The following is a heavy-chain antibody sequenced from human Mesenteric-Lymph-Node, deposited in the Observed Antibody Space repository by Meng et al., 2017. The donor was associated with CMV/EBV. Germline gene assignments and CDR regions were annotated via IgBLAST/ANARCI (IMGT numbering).Heavy chain of an antibody. J-gene: IGHJ3*02. D-gene: IGHD3/OR15-3a*01. CDR3: ASSIGGSIFGLISNAFDI. CDR2: IIPIFGTA. Sequence: SVKVSCKASGGTFSSYAISWVRQAPGQGLEWMGGIIPIFGTANYAQKFQGRVTITADKSTSTAYMELSSLRSEDTAVYYCASSIGGSIFGLISNAFDIWGQGTMVTVSS. CDR1: GGTFSSYA. V-gene: IGHV1-69*06.